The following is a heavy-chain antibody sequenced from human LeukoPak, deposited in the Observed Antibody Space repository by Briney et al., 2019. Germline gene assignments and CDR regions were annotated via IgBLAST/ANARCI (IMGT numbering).Heavy chain of an antibody. CDR2: IFYSGST. CDR1: GGSISSGDYY. D-gene: IGHD2-21*02. CDR3: ASLVVTATYNWFDP. J-gene: IGHJ5*02. V-gene: IGHV4-30-4*01. Sequence: TSETLSLTCTVSGGSISSGDYYWSWIRQPPGKGLEWIGYIFYSGSTNYNPSLKSRVTISVDKSKNQFSLKLSSVTAADTAVYYCASLVVTATYNWFDPWGQGTLVTVSS.